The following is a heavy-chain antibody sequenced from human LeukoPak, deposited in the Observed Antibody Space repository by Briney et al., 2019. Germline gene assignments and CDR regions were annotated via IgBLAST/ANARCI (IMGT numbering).Heavy chain of an antibody. CDR2: IYYSGST. CDR1: GGSISSYY. D-gene: IGHD1-26*01. Sequence: KPSETLSLTCTVPGGSISSYYWSWIRQPPGKGLEWIGYIYYSGSTNYNPSLKSRVTTSVDTSKNQFSLKLSSVTAADTAVYYCARNQWERHAFDIWGQGTMVTVSS. J-gene: IGHJ3*02. V-gene: IGHV4-59*08. CDR3: ARNQWERHAFDI.